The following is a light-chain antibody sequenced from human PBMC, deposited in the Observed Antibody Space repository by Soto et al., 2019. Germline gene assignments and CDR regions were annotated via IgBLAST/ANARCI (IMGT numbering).Light chain of an antibody. Sequence: EIVLTQSPDTLSLSPGESATLSCRASQSVRSSYLAWYQQKPGQAPRLLIYGASSRATGIPDRFSGSGSGTDFTLTISRLEPEDFAVYYCQQYGSSPGTFGQGTKVDI. CDR2: GAS. J-gene: IGKJ1*01. CDR3: QQYGSSPGT. CDR1: QSVRSSY. V-gene: IGKV3-20*01.